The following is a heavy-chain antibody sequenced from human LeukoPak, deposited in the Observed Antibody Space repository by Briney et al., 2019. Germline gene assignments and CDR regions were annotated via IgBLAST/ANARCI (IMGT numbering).Heavy chain of an antibody. CDR2: ISYDGSNK. Sequence: PGGSLRLSCVASGFTFSDHHMDWVRQAPGKGLEWVAVISYDGSNKYYADSVKGRFTISRDNSKNTLYLQMNSLRAEDTAVYYCARRGQYCSSTSCTGYYYGMDVWGQGTTVTVSS. CDR3: ARRGQYCSSTSCTGYYYGMDV. V-gene: IGHV3-30-3*01. J-gene: IGHJ6*02. D-gene: IGHD2-2*01. CDR1: GFTFSDHH.